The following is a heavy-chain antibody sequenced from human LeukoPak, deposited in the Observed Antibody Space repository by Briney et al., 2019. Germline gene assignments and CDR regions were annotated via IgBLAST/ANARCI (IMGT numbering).Heavy chain of an antibody. D-gene: IGHD1-1*01. CDR2: IYYSGST. CDR1: GGSISSGAYY. Sequence: PSQTLSLTCTVSGGSISSGAYYCSWIRQHPGKGLEWIGYIYYSGSTYYNPSLKSRVTISVDTSKNQFSLKLSSVTAAVTAVYYCARGNWTDDDRPLDYWGEGTLVTVSS. CDR3: ARGNWTDDDRPLDY. J-gene: IGHJ4*02. V-gene: IGHV4-31*03.